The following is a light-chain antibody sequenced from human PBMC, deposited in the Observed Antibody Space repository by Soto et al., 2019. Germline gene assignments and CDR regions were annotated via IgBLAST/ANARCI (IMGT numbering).Light chain of an antibody. CDR1: SSDVGGYNF. J-gene: IGLJ1*01. CDR2: DVS. CDR3: CSYAGSYTWV. V-gene: IGLV2-11*01. Sequence: QSALTQPRSVSGSPGQSVTISCTGTSSDVGGYNFVSWYQHHPGKAPKLMIYDVSKRPSGVPDRFSGSKSGNTASLTISGLQAEDEADYYSCSYAGSYTWVYGAGIKPTV.